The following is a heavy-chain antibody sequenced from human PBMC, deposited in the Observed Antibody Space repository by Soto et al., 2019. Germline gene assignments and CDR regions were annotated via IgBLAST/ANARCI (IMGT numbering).Heavy chain of an antibody. V-gene: IGHV4-31*03. CDR1: GDSISNSDHY. Sequence: SETLSLTCTVSGDSISNSDHYWSWTRQHPGKGLEWIGYIYYTGSTYYNPSLKSRVTISVDTSKNQFSLKLTSVTAADTAVYYCARQKCADGICYAIVFDYWGQGTLVTVSS. J-gene: IGHJ4*02. CDR2: IYYTGST. D-gene: IGHD2-8*01. CDR3: ARQKCADGICYAIVFDY.